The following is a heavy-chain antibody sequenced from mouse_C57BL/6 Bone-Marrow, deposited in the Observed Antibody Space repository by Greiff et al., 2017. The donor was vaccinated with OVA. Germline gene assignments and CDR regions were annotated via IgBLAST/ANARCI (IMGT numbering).Heavy chain of an antibody. Sequence: QVTLKVSGPGILQSSQTLSLTCSFSGFSLSTSGMGVSWIRQPSGKGLEWLAHIYWDDDKRYNPSLKSRLTISKDTSRNQVFLKITSVDTADTATYDCARSRHYGSSYNYFDYWGQGTTLTVSS. V-gene: IGHV8-12*01. J-gene: IGHJ2*01. D-gene: IGHD1-1*01. CDR1: GFSLSTSGMG. CDR3: ARSRHYGSSYNYFDY. CDR2: IYWDDDK.